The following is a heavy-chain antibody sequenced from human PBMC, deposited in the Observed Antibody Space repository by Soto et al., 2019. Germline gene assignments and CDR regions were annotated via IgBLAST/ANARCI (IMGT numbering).Heavy chain of an antibody. J-gene: IGHJ3*02. Sequence: TLSLTCTVSGGSTSSSTYSWGWIRQPPGKGLEWIGSIYNSGVDYNPSLKSRVTISVDTYKTQFSLRLTSVTAADTAVYYCARERAYMVRGVIYPDAFDIWGQGT. CDR2: IYNSGV. CDR1: GGSTSSSTYS. CDR3: ARERAYMVRGVIYPDAFDI. D-gene: IGHD3-10*01. V-gene: IGHV4-39*02.